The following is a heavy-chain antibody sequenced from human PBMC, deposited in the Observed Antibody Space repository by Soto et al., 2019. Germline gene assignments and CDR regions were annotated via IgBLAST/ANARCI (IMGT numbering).Heavy chain of an antibody. Sequence: LRLSCAASGFTFSSYGMHWVRQAPGKGLEWMAVIWYDGSNKYYADSVKGRFTISRDNSKNTLYLQMNSLRAEDTAVYYCAREGPDIVATLFDYWGQGTLVTVSS. V-gene: IGHV3-33*01. CDR3: AREGPDIVATLFDY. CDR1: GFTFSSYG. D-gene: IGHD5-12*01. CDR2: IWYDGSNK. J-gene: IGHJ4*02.